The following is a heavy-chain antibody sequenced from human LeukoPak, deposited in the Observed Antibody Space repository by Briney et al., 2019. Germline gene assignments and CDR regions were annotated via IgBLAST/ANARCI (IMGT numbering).Heavy chain of an antibody. D-gene: IGHD5-24*01. J-gene: IGHJ4*02. CDR1: GFTFSSYE. Sequence: PGGSLRLSCAASGFTFSSYEMNWVRQAPGKGLEWVSSISSSSSYIYYADSVKGRFTISRDNAKNSLYLQMNSLRAEDTAVYYCARVGEMATIFSSYFDYWGQGTLVTVSS. V-gene: IGHV3-21*01. CDR3: ARVGEMATIFSSYFDY. CDR2: ISSSSSYI.